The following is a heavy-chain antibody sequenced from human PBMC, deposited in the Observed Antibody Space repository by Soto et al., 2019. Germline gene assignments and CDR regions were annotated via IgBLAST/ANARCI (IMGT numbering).Heavy chain of an antibody. V-gene: IGHV3-23*01. D-gene: IGHD6-13*01. CDR3: AKVTKRAAAGRYEYYKYGMDV. CDR2: ISGSGGSS. J-gene: IGHJ6*02. CDR1: GFAFSTYA. Sequence: GGSLRLSCAASGFAFSTYAMTWVRQAPGKWLEWVSVISGSGGSSYYADSVKGRFTISRDNSKNTLFLQMNGLRAEDTAVYYCAKVTKRAAAGRYEYYKYGMDVWGQGXTVTVSS.